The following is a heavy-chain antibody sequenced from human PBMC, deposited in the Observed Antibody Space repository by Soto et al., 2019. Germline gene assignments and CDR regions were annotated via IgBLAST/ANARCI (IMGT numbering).Heavy chain of an antibody. CDR3: ARDRPYSSIAARGWYMDV. J-gene: IGHJ6*03. CDR2: ISSSSSTI. CDR1: GFTFSSYS. Sequence: GGSLRLSCAASGFTFSSYSMNWVRQAPGKGLEWVSYISSSSSTIYYADSVKGRFTISRDNAKNSLYLQMNSLRAEDTAVYYCARDRPYSSIAARGWYMDVWGKGTTVTVSS. D-gene: IGHD6-6*01. V-gene: IGHV3-48*01.